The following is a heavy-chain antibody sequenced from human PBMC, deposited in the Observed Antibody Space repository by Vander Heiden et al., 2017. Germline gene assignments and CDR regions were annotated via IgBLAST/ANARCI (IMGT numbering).Heavy chain of an antibody. V-gene: IGHV3-23*01. J-gene: IGHJ5*02. D-gene: IGHD2-15*01. Sequence: EVQLFESGGDLVPPGGSLRLSCAAPRFTCRSYALSCVRQAPGKGLGWVSGISGSGGTTYYADSVKGRFTISKDSSNNTLYLQMNSPRAEDTAVYYCARDAAATPPKWFDPWGQGTLVTVSS. CDR1: RFTCRSYA. CDR2: ISGSGGTT. CDR3: ARDAAATPPKWFDP.